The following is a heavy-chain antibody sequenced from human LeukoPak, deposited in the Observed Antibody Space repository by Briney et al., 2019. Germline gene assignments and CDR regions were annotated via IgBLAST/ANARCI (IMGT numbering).Heavy chain of an antibody. CDR3: ATVPRDSSGGNWFDP. J-gene: IGHJ5*02. V-gene: IGHV1-24*01. D-gene: IGHD6-19*01. CDR1: GYTLTELY. Sequence: GASVKVSCKVSGYTLTELYMHWVLQAPGKGLEWMGGFDPEDGETIYAQKFQGRVTMTEDTSTDTAYMELSSLRSEDTAVYYCATVPRDSSGGNWFDPWGQGTLVTVSS. CDR2: FDPEDGET.